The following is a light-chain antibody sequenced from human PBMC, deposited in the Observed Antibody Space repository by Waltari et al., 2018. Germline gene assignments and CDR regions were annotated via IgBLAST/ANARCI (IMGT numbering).Light chain of an antibody. CDR2: DVS. Sequence: QSALTQPRSVSGSPGQSVTISCTGTSSDVGGYHSVSWYQQHPGKAPQLLIYDVSKRPSGVPDRFSGSKSGNTSSLSISGLQAEDDADYYCCSYAGSVFGGGTKVTAL. J-gene: IGLJ2*01. CDR1: SSDVGGYHS. V-gene: IGLV2-11*01. CDR3: CSYAGSV.